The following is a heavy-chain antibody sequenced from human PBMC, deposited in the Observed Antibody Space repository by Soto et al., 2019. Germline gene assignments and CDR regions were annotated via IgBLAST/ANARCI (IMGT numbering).Heavy chain of an antibody. Sequence: GGSLRLSCAASGFTFSSYAMSWVRQAPGKGLEWVSAISGSGGSTYYADSVKGRFTISRDNSKNTLYLQMNSLRAEDTAVYYCAKDACSGGSCYGDYFDYWGQGTLVTVSS. V-gene: IGHV3-23*01. D-gene: IGHD2-15*01. CDR2: ISGSGGST. CDR3: AKDACSGGSCYGDYFDY. CDR1: GFTFSSYA. J-gene: IGHJ4*02.